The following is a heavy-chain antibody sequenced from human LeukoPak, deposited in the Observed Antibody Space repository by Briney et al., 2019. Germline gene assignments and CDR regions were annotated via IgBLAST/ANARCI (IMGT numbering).Heavy chain of an antibody. CDR2: INPISGDT. D-gene: IGHD1-1*01. J-gene: IGHJ4*02. CDR1: GYSFTGYY. Sequence: ASAKVSCKASGYSFTGYYIHWVRQAPGQGFEWMGIINPISGDTSYAQKFQGRVNMTRDSSTSTVYMDLSSLRSDDTALYYCARGPATNWYQDWGQGTLVTVSS. V-gene: IGHV1-46*01. CDR3: ARGPATNWYQD.